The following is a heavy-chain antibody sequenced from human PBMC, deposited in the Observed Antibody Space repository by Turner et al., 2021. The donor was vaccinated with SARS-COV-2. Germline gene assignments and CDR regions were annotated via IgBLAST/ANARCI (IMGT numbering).Heavy chain of an antibody. CDR2: IYSGGST. Sequence: EVQLVESGGGLVQHGGALRLTCAASGLTVSSNYMSWVRQAPGKGLEWVSVIYSGGSTYYTDSVKGRFTISRHNSKNTLYLQMNSLRAEDTAVYYCARSVAEDAFDIWGQGTMVTVSS. V-gene: IGHV3-53*04. D-gene: IGHD2-15*01. CDR3: ARSVAEDAFDI. J-gene: IGHJ3*02. CDR1: GLTVSSNY.